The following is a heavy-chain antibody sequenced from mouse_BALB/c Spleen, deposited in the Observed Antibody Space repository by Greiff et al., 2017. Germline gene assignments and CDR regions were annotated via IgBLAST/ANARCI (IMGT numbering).Heavy chain of an antibody. CDR3: ARGCDDAMDY. Sequence: EVQVVESGGDLVKPGGSLKLSCAASGFTFSSYGMSWVRQTPDKRLEWVATISSGGSYTYYPDSVKGRFTISRDNAKNTLYLQMSSLKSEDTAMYYCARGCDDAMDYWGQGTSVTVSS. CDR1: GFTFSSYG. V-gene: IGHV5-6*01. CDR2: ISSGGSYT. J-gene: IGHJ4*01. D-gene: IGHD3-3*01.